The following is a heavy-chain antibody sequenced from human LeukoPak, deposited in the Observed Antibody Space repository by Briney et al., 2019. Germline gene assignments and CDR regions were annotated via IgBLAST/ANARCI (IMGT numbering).Heavy chain of an antibody. J-gene: IGHJ5*02. Sequence: KASETLSLTCTVFGGSITTYSWSWIRQPAGRGLEWIGRFYSSGSTDYNPSLKSRVTMSVDTSKNQVSLKLSSVTAADTAIYYCARDFSSKNWFDTWGQGTLVTVSS. CDR3: ARDFSSKNWFDT. D-gene: IGHD2/OR15-2a*01. CDR2: FYSSGST. V-gene: IGHV4-4*07. CDR1: GGSITTYS.